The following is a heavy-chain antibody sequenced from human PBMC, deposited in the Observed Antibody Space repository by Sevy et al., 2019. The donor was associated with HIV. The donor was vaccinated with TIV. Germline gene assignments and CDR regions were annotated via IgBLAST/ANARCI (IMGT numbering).Heavy chain of an antibody. CDR2: IWYDGSNK. CDR1: GFTFSSYG. Sequence: GGSLRLSCAASGFTFSSYGMHWVRQAPGKGLEWVAIIWYDGSNKKYADSVKGRFSISRDNSKNTLYLQMNSLRAEDTGVYYCGREGIAVAGIGYYFDYWGQGTLVTVSS. J-gene: IGHJ4*02. CDR3: GREGIAVAGIGYYFDY. V-gene: IGHV3-33*01. D-gene: IGHD6-19*01.